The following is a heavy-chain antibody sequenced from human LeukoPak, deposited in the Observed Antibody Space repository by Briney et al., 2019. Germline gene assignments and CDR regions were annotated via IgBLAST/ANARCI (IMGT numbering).Heavy chain of an antibody. CDR1: GFTLSSYW. D-gene: IGHD4-17*01. CDR2: INSDGSST. J-gene: IGHJ4*02. CDR3: ARVPTDYGDYSFDY. Sequence: GGSLRLSCAASGFTLSSYWMHWVRQAPGKGLVWVSRINSDGSSTSYADSVKGRFTISRDNAKNTLYLQMNSLRAEDTAVYYCARVPTDYGDYSFDYWGQGSLVTVSS. V-gene: IGHV3-74*01.